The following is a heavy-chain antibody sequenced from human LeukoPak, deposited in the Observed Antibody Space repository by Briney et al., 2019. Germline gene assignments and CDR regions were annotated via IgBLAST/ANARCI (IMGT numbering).Heavy chain of an antibody. CDR1: VGYISSYY. V-gene: IGHV4-59*01. CDR3: ASGTVSGVITPYSFHH. J-gene: IGHJ4*01. Sequence: SETLSLTCTVSVGYISSYYWSWIRQSPGKGLEWIGNVFYSGGTNYNPSLKSRVTMSINTSNNHFSLHLTPVTAADTAVYFCASGTVSGVITPYSFHHWGHGTLVTVSS. CDR2: VFYSGGT. D-gene: IGHD3-3*01.